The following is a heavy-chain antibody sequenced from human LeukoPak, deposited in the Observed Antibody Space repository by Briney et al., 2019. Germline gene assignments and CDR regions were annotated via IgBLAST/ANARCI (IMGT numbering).Heavy chain of an antibody. Sequence: SVKVSCKASGGTFISYAISWVRQAPGQGLEWMGGIIPIFGTANYAQKFQGGVTITADESTSTAYMELSSLRSEDTAVYYCASPSLGAQWLGTPYYYYYYGMDVWGQGTTVTVSS. CDR2: IIPIFGTA. V-gene: IGHV1-69*13. D-gene: IGHD6-19*01. CDR1: GGTFISYA. CDR3: ASPSLGAQWLGTPYYYYYYGMDV. J-gene: IGHJ6*02.